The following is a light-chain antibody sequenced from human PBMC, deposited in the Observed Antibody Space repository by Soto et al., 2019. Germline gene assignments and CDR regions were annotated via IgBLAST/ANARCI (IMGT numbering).Light chain of an antibody. CDR2: EVS. V-gene: IGLV2-14*01. Sequence: QSARTQPASVSLSPGQSITISCTGTSSDVGGYKFVSWYQQHPGKAPKLMIYEVSNRPSGVSSRFSGSKSGNTASLTISGLQAEDEADYYCGSYTGSIYVFGPGTKVTVL. CDR3: GSYTGSIYV. J-gene: IGLJ1*01. CDR1: SSDVGGYKF.